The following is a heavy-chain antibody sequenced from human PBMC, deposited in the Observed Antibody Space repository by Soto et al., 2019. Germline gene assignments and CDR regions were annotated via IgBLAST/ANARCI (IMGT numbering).Heavy chain of an antibody. J-gene: IGHJ4*02. CDR1: GYTFTSYY. CDR2: ISPSGGST. CDR3: ARDPWNY. Sequence: QVQLVQSGAEAKKPGASVKVSCKATGYTFTSYYMHWVRQAPGQGLEWMGIISPSGGSTGYAQKFQGRVTMTWDTSTSTVYMELRSLTSEDTAVYYCARDPWNYWGQGTLVTVSS. V-gene: IGHV1-46*01. D-gene: IGHD3-3*01.